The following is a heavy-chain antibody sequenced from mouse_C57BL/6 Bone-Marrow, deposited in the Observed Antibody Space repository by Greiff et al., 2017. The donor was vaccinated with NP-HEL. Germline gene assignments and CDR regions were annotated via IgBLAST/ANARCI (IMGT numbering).Heavy chain of an antibody. V-gene: IGHV1-50*01. Sequence: QVQLQQPGAELVKPGASVKLSCKASGYTFTSYWMQWVKQRPGQGLEWIGEIDPSDSYTNYNQKFKGKATLTVDTSSSTAYMQLSSLTSEDSAVYYCARGYGSNYWGQGTTLTVSS. J-gene: IGHJ2*01. CDR2: IDPSDSYT. CDR3: ARGYGSNY. D-gene: IGHD1-1*01. CDR1: GYTFTSYW.